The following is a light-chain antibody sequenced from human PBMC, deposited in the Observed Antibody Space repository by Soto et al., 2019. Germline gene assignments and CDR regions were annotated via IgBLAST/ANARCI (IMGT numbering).Light chain of an antibody. CDR2: DAS. CDR1: QSISSSY. V-gene: IGKV3D-20*02. J-gene: IGKJ4*01. CDR3: QQRGNWPLT. Sequence: EIVLTQSPGTLSLSPGERATLSCRASQSISSSYLAWYQQKPGQAPRLLIYDASSRATGIPDRFSGSGSGTDFTLTISRLEPEDFAVYYCQQRGNWPLTFGGGTKVEIK.